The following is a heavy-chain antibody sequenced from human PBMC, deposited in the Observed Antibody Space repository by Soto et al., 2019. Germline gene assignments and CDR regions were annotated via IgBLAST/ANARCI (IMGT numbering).Heavy chain of an antibody. J-gene: IGHJ5*02. CDR1: GGSLSDXY. Sequence: QVQLQQWGAGLLKPSXTLSLTCVXNGGSLSDXYWTWIRQAPGKGLEWIGEVNQRGITNFNPPLKXRVTRSVDMSKNQFFLRLSSVTAADTAVYYCAXXXXXXXXXXXXQXXXXXPWXXGTLV. V-gene: IGHV4-34*02. CDR2: VNQRGIT. CDR3: AXXXXXXXXXXXXQXXXXXP.